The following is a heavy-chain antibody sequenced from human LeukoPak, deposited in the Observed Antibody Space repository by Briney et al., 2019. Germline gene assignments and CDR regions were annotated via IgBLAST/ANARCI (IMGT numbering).Heavy chain of an antibody. Sequence: PGGSLRLSCAASGFTFSSYAMHWVRQAPGKGLEWVAVISYDGSNKYYADSVKGRFTISRDNSKNTLYLQMNSLRAEDTAVYYCARSIALWAGTGYWGQGTLVTVSS. CDR3: ARSIALWAGTGY. CDR1: GFTFSSYA. D-gene: IGHD6-19*01. J-gene: IGHJ4*02. CDR2: ISYDGSNK. V-gene: IGHV3-30*04.